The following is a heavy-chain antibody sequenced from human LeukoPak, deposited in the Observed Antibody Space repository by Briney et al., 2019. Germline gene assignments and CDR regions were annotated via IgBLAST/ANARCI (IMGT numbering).Heavy chain of an antibody. CDR1: GFTFSSYA. Sequence: PGGSLRLSCAASGFTFSSYAMSWVRQAPGKGLEWVSAISGSGGSTYYADSVKGRFTISRDNSKNTPYLQMNSLRAEDTAVYYCAKDLTASIAEYFQHWGQGTLVTVPS. J-gene: IGHJ1*01. D-gene: IGHD5-18*01. CDR3: AKDLTASIAEYFQH. V-gene: IGHV3-23*01. CDR2: ISGSGGST.